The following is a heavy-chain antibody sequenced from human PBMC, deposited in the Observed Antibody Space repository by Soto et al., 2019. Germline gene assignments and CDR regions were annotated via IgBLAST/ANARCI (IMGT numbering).Heavy chain of an antibody. V-gene: IGHV4-39*01. J-gene: IGHJ4*02. CDR2: IYYSGST. CDR1: GGSISSSSYY. CDR3: ASSQGLDIDY. Sequence: ETLSLTCTVSGGSISSSSYYWGWIRQPPGKGLEWIGSIYYSGSTYYNPSLKSRVTISVDTSKNQFSLKLSSVTAADTAVYYCASSQGLDIDYGGKETLVTVPS. D-gene: IGHD2-2*03.